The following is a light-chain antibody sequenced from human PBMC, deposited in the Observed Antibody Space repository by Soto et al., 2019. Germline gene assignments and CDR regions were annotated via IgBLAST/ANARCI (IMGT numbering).Light chain of an antibody. CDR2: DSS. V-gene: IGKV1-13*02. J-gene: IGKJ5*01. Sequence: ALQLTQSPSSLSASVGDRVNITCRASQGISNAVAWYQQKPGKAPKVLIFDSSNLEGGAPSRFSGRGSGTDFSLTISSLQPEDFATYYCQQFDSYPVTFGQGTRLDIK. CDR1: QGISNA. CDR3: QQFDSYPVT.